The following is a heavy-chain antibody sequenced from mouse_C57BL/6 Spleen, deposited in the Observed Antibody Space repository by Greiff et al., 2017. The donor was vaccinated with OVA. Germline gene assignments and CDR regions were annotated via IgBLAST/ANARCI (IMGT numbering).Heavy chain of an antibody. CDR2: INPGSGGT. V-gene: IGHV1-54*01. J-gene: IGHJ3*01. CDR3: ARGGYYGSSPAWFAY. D-gene: IGHD1-1*01. Sequence: QVQLQQSGAELVRPGTSVKVSCKASGYAFTNYLIEWVKQRPGQGLEWIGVINPGSGGTNYNEKFKGKATLTADKSSSTAYMQLSSLTSEDAAVYFCARGGYYGSSPAWFAYWGQGTLVTVSA. CDR1: GYAFTNYL.